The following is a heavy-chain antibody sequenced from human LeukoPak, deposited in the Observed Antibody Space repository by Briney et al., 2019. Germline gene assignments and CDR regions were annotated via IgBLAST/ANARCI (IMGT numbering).Heavy chain of an antibody. CDR2: IYYSGST. CDR3: ARLLQLGYYFDY. CDR1: GGSVSNTDYY. Sequence: PSQTLSLTCSVSGGSVSNTDYYWGWIRQPPGKGLEWIGSIYYSGSTYYNPSLKSRVTISVDTSKNQFSLKLSSVTAADTAVYYCARLLQLGYYFDYWGQGTLVTVSS. V-gene: IGHV4-39*07. D-gene: IGHD6-6*01. J-gene: IGHJ4*02.